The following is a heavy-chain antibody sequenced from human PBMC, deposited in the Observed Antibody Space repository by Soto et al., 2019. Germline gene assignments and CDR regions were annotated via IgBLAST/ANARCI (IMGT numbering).Heavy chain of an antibody. CDR3: ARKAPLTTVTTENPHAFDI. Sequence: SETLSLTCAVSGYSISSGYYWGWIRQPPGKGLEWIGSIYHSGSTYYNPSLKSRVTISVDTSKNQFSLKLSPVTAADTAVYYCARKAPLTTVTTENPHAFDIWGQGTMVTVSS. CDR1: GYSISSGYY. V-gene: IGHV4-38-2*01. J-gene: IGHJ3*02. CDR2: IYHSGST. D-gene: IGHD4-17*01.